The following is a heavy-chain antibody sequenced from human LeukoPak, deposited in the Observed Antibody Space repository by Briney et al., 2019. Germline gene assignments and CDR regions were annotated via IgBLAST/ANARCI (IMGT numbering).Heavy chain of an antibody. CDR1: GGSISSGDYY. CDR3: ARHGGSIAVAGRYFDY. Sequence: SETLSLTCTVSGGSISSGDYYWSWIRQPPGKGLEWIGYIYYSGSTYYNPSLKSRVTISVDTSKNQFSLKLSSVTAADTAVYYCARHGGSIAVAGRYFDYWGQGTLVTVSS. J-gene: IGHJ4*02. CDR2: IYYSGST. D-gene: IGHD6-19*01. V-gene: IGHV4-30-4*01.